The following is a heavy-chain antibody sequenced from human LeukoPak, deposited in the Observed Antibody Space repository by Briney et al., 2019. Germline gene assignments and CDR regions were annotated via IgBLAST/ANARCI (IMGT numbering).Heavy chain of an antibody. J-gene: IGHJ4*02. CDR2: IYYSGST. CDR3: ARDSEGYYFDY. Sequence: EWIGYIYYSGSTNYNPSLKSRVTISVDTSKNQFSLKLSSVTAADTAVYYCARDSEGYYFDYWGQGTLVTVSS. V-gene: IGHV4-59*01.